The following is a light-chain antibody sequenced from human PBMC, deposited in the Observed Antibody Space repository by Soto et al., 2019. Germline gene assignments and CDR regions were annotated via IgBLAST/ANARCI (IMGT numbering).Light chain of an antibody. V-gene: IGKV1-39*01. Sequence: DIQMTQSPSSLSASVGARVTITCRASQSISSYLNWYQQKPGKAPKLLIYAASSLQSGVPSRFSGSGSGTDFTLTISSLQPEDFATYYCQQSYSTLRAFGGGTKVDIK. J-gene: IGKJ4*01. CDR3: QQSYSTLRA. CDR1: QSISSY. CDR2: AAS.